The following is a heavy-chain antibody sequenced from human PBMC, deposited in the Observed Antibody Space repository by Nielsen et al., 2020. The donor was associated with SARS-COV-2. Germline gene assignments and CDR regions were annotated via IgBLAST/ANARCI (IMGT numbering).Heavy chain of an antibody. CDR2: INVGRGNT. CDR3: ARLRGNWFDS. CDR1: GYIFTDYD. Sequence: ASVKVSCKASGYIFTDYDIHWVRQAPGQRLEWMGLINVGRGNTKYSQNFQGRVTLTRETSASTAYMELSSLTNEDTALYYCARLRGNWFDSWGPGTLVTVSS. J-gene: IGHJ5*01. V-gene: IGHV1-3*01.